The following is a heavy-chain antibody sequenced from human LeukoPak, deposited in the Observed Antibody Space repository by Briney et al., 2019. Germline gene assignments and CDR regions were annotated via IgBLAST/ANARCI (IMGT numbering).Heavy chain of an antibody. D-gene: IGHD1-26*01. J-gene: IGHJ4*02. Sequence: GASVKVSCKASGYTFTDYYIHWVRQAPGQGLEWMGIINPSGGGTTYAQKFRGRVTMTRDMSTSTVYMELSSLKSDDTAVYYCARLGATADYWGQGTLVTVSS. CDR2: INPSGGGT. CDR3: ARLGATADY. V-gene: IGHV1-46*01. CDR1: GYTFTDYY.